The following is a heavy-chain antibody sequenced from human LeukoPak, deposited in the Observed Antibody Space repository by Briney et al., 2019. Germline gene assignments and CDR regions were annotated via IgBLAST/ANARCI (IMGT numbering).Heavy chain of an antibody. CDR2: IYYSGST. J-gene: IGHJ4*02. Sequence: SETLSLTCTVSGGSISSYYWSWIRQPPGKGLEWIGYIYYSGSTYYNPSLKSRVTISVDTSKNQFSLKLSSVTAADTAVYYCARRSVTTFVYWGQGTLVTVSS. V-gene: IGHV4-59*04. CDR3: ARRSVTTFVY. D-gene: IGHD4-17*01. CDR1: GGSISSYY.